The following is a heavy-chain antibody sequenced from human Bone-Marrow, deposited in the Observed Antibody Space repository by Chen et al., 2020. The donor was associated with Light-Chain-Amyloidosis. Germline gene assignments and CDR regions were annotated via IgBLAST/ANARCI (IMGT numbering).Heavy chain of an antibody. J-gene: IGHJ6*03. D-gene: IGHD2-15*01. CDR1: GGSIRSSSYY. CDR2: IYYSGST. V-gene: IGHV4-39*01. CDR3: ARLYCSGGSCRYYYYYMDV. Sequence: QLQLQESGPGLVKPSETLSLTCTVPGGSIRSSSYYWGWIRQPPGKGLEWIGSIYYSGSTYYNPSLKSRVTISVDTSKNQFSLKLSSVTAADTAVYYCARLYCSGGSCRYYYYYMDVWGKGTTVTVSS.